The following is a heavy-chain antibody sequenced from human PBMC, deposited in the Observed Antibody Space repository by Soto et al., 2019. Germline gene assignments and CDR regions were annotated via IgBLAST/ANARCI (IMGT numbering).Heavy chain of an antibody. J-gene: IGHJ4*02. CDR3: ARRDCSSNSCYHLDY. CDR2: IHSGGST. Sequence: GGCLLRSGAAARFTVSSNYMNWVRHAPGKGLEWVSVIHSGGSTSYADSVRGRFTISRDNSKNTLYLQMNSLRAEDPAVYYCARRDCSSNSCYHLDYWGQGTMVIVSS. V-gene: IGHV3-53*01. D-gene: IGHD2-2*01. CDR1: RFTVSSNY.